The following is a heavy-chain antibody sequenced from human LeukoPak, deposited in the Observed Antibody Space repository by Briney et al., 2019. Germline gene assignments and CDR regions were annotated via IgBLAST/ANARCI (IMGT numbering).Heavy chain of an antibody. V-gene: IGHV1-69*13. CDR3: ATTTYYYDSSGYDYYGMDV. D-gene: IGHD3-22*01. CDR1: GGTFSSYA. J-gene: IGHJ6*02. CDR2: IIPIFGTA. Sequence: ASVKVSRKASGGTFSSYAISWVRQAPGQGLEWMGGIIPIFGTANYAQKFQGRVTITADESTSTAYMELSSLRSEDTAVYYCATTTYYYDSSGYDYYGMDVWGQGTTVTVSS.